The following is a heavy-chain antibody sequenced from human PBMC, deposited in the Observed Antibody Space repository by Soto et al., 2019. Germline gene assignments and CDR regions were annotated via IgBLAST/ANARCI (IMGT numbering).Heavy chain of an antibody. J-gene: IGHJ4*02. V-gene: IGHV1-18*01. CDR2: ISAHNGNT. CDR1: GYAFTTYG. Sequence: QVHLVQSGAEVKRPWASVKVSCKGSGYAFTTYGITWVRQAPVQGLEWMGWISAHNGNTTYAQKLQGRVTVTRDTSTSTAYMELRSLRSDDTAVYYCARGRYGDYWGQAALVTVSS. D-gene: IGHD1-1*01. CDR3: ARGRYGDY.